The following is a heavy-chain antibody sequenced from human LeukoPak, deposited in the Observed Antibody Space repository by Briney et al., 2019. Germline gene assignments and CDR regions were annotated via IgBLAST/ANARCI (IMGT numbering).Heavy chain of an antibody. CDR2: LIPILGIA. J-gene: IGHJ4*02. D-gene: IGHD3-3*01. Sequence: SVKVSCQASGGTFSSYTISWVRQAPGQGLEWMGRLIPILGIANYAQKFQGRVTITADKSTSTAYMELSSLRSEDTAVYYCARESRVGFGVVIPFIDYWGQGTLVNLSS. CDR3: ARESRVGFGVVIPFIDY. CDR1: GGTFSSYT. V-gene: IGHV1-69*04.